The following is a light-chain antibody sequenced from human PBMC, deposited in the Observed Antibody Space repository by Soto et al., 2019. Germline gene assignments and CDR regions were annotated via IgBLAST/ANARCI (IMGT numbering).Light chain of an antibody. V-gene: IGKV1-5*01. CDR1: QSISGW. Sequence: DIQMAQSPSTLSASVGDRVTITCRASQSISGWLAWYQQKPGKAPNLLIYDASTLESGVPSRFSGSGFGTEVTLTISSLQAADFATFYCQHYDSYPLTFGQGTRLEI. CDR3: QHYDSYPLT. J-gene: IGKJ5*01. CDR2: DAS.